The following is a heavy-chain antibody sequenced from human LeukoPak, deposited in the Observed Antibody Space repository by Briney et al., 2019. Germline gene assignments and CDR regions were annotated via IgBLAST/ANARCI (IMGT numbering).Heavy chain of an antibody. CDR2: IYPGDSDT. D-gene: IGHD6-13*01. V-gene: IGHV5-51*01. Sequence: GQSLTYACKGSGYSFTNYWIGWVRQMPGKGLEWMGIIYPGDSDTRYSPSFQGQVTISADKSISTAYLQWSSLKASDTAMYYCARLQTPGIEAADGPWGQLVLVTVSS. J-gene: IGHJ5*02. CDR1: GYSFTNYW. CDR3: ARLQTPGIEAADGP.